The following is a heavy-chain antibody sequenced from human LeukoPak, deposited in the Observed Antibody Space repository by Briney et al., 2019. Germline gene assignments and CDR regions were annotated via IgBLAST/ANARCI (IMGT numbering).Heavy chain of an antibody. Sequence: PSETLSLTCTVSGGSISSGDYYWSWIRQPPGKGLEWIGYIYYSGGTYYNPSLKSRVTISVDTSKNQFSLKLSSVTAADTAVYYCARETLTTSRWFDPWGQGTLVTVSS. D-gene: IGHD4-17*01. CDR2: IYYSGGT. J-gene: IGHJ5*02. V-gene: IGHV4-30-4*01. CDR1: GGSISSGDYY. CDR3: ARETLTTSRWFDP.